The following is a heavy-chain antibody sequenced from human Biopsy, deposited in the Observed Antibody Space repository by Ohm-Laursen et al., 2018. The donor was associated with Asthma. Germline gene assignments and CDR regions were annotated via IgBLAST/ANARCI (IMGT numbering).Heavy chain of an antibody. CDR3: ASDFPKDYVRYNFQF. J-gene: IGHJ4*02. V-gene: IGHV1-24*01. CDR1: GYSLTDLS. CDR2: HDHEEGGT. D-gene: IGHD4-17*01. Sequence: GASVKVSCKISGYSLTDLSMHWVRQAPGQGLEWMGGHDHEEGGTVNARRFQGRVTMTEDTSTATAYMELSSLSSDDTAVYYCASDFPKDYVRYNFQFWGQGTLVTVSS.